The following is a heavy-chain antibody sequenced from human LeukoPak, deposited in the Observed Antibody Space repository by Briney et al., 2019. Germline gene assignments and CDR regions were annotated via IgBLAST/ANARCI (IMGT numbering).Heavy chain of an antibody. V-gene: IGHV1-18*01. CDR1: GYTFTSYG. J-gene: IGHJ6*02. D-gene: IGHD4-17*01. CDR2: ISAYNGNT. CDR3: ARMTTVTTMGYGMDV. Sequence: ASVKVSCKASGYTFTSYGISWVRQAPGQGLEWMGWISAYNGNTNYAQKLQGRVTMTTDTSTSTAYMELRSLRSDDTAVYYCARMTTVTTMGYGMDVWGQGTTATVSS.